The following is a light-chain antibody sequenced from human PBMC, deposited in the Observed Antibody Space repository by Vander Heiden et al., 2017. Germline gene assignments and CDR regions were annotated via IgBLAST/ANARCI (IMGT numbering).Light chain of an antibody. CDR2: GVS. CDR3: CQEGSSGWT. V-gene: IGKV3-20*01. J-gene: IGKJ1*01. Sequence: EIVLTRSPGTLSLSPGERATLSCRASQSVRSSYLAWYQQKPGLAPRLLIYGVSTRSTGIRDTFSGCASGSDFSLSVSRLMPADFAVYYFCQEGSSGWTFGQGTKVEIK. CDR1: QSVRSSY.